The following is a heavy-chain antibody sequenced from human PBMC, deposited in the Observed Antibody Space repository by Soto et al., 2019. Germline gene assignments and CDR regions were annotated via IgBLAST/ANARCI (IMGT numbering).Heavy chain of an antibody. CDR1: GFTFSGYG. D-gene: IGHD1-26*01. Sequence: PGGSLRLSCAASGFTFSGYGMHFVRQAPGKGLEWVAVIWHDGINKYYADSVKGRFTISRDNSKNTLFLQMNSLRVEDTAVYYCARDRAHSETYNGPLNYWGQGTLVTVSS. J-gene: IGHJ4*02. V-gene: IGHV3-33*01. CDR2: IWHDGINK. CDR3: ARDRAHSETYNGPLNY.